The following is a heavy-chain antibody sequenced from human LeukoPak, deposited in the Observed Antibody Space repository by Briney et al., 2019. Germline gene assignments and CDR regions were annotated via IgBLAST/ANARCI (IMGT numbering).Heavy chain of an antibody. J-gene: IGHJ4*02. V-gene: IGHV3-64*05. CDR1: GFTFSTYV. Sequence: SGGSLRLSCSVSGFTFSTYVMHWVRQAPGKGLEYVSAISSNGDNTYYADSVKGRFTISRDNSKNTLYVQMSSLRADDTAVYYCVRGTGYWGQGTLVTVSS. CDR3: VRGTGY. CDR2: ISSNGDNT.